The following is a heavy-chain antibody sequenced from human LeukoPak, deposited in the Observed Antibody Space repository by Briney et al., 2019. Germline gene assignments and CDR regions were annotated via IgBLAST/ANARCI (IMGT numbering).Heavy chain of an antibody. CDR3: ARAPRGYYYDSSGNRVFDY. Sequence: PSETLSLTCAVYGGSFSGYYWSWIRQPPGKGLEWIGEINHNGSTNYNPSLKSRVTISVDTSKNQFSLKLSSVTAADTAVYYCARAPRGYYYDSSGNRVFDYWGQGTLVTVSS. D-gene: IGHD3-22*01. J-gene: IGHJ4*02. CDR1: GGSFSGYY. CDR2: INHNGST. V-gene: IGHV4-34*01.